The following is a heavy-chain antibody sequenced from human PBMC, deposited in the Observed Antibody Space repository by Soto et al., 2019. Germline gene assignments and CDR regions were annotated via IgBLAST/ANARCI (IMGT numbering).Heavy chain of an antibody. J-gene: IGHJ4*02. CDR2: MSFDGSSK. D-gene: IGHD5-12*01. Sequence: QVQLVESGGGVVQPGRSLRLSCAASGFTLSSYSMHWVRQAPGKGLDWVAAMSFDGSSKYLADSVKGRFTISRDNSKNTVLHRNNRFRVTVPPLYYCVRERLVINHDDFEYGCQGTLVTLSS. V-gene: IGHV3-30-3*01. CDR1: GFTLSSYS. CDR3: VRERLVINHDDFEY.